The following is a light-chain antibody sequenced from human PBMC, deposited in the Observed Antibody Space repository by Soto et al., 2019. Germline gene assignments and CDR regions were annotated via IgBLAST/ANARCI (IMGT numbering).Light chain of an antibody. CDR1: QSISNY. CDR2: AAS. CDR3: QQSYSTPRT. V-gene: IGKV1-39*01. J-gene: IGKJ1*01. Sequence: IHSPKSQYSLAASVADRVLITCRASQSISNYLNWYQQKPGKAPKLLIYAASSLESGVPSRLSGSGSGTDFTLTISSLQPEDFATYYCQQSYSTPRTFGQGTIVDVK.